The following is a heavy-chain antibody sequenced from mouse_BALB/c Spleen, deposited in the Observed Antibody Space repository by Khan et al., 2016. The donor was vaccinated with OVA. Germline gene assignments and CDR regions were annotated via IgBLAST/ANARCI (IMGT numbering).Heavy chain of an antibody. CDR3: ARKSTRASY. J-gene: IGHJ2*01. CDR1: GYTFTSYT. D-gene: IGHD3-1*01. V-gene: IGHV1-4*01. CDR2: INPSSGYT. Sequence: QVQLQQSGAELVKPGASVKMSCKASGYTFTSYTMHWVKQRPGQGLEWIGYINPSSGYTKYNQKFKDKATLPADKSSSTAYMQMSSLTSEDTAGYYCARKSTRASYWGQGTTLTVSS.